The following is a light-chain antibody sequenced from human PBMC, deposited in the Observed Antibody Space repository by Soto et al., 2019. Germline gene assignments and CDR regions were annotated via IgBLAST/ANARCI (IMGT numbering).Light chain of an antibody. Sequence: QSALTQPASVSGSPGQSITISCNGSNGDIGTYKYVSWYQQRPGKAPKLMIYEVINRPSGISNRFSGSKSGNTASLTISDLQPEDDADYYCSSFTRAATLIFGGGTKLTVL. V-gene: IGLV2-14*01. CDR3: SSFTRAATLI. J-gene: IGLJ2*01. CDR1: NGDIGTYKY. CDR2: EVI.